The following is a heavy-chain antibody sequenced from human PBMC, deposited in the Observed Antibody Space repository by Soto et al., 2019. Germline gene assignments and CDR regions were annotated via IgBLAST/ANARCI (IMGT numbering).Heavy chain of an antibody. D-gene: IGHD1-26*01. Sequence: PGGSLRLSCAASGFTFSNYGMHWVRKAPGKGLEWVAIIWYDGSNDYYVDSVKRRFTTSRDNTKTTLSLQINSLRAEDTAVYYCARDRWEFQLVYSDQDGWGQGNTVTVSS. CDR2: IWYDGSND. CDR3: ARDRWEFQLVYSDQDG. J-gene: IGHJ6*02. CDR1: GFTFSNYG. V-gene: IGHV3-33*01.